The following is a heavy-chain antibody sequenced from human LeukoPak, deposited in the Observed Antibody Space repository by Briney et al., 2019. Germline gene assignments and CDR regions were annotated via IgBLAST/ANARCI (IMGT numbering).Heavy chain of an antibody. D-gene: IGHD1-26*01. CDR1: GFTFSSYS. CDR2: ISSSSNYI. J-gene: IGHJ3*02. V-gene: IGHV3-21*01. Sequence: PGGSLRLSCAASGFTFSSYSMNWVRQAPGTGLEWVSSISSSSNYINYGDSVKGRFTISRDNAKNSLYLQMSSLRAEDTAVYYCARDRAYSGSYDAFDIWGQGTKVTVSS. CDR3: ARDRAYSGSYDAFDI.